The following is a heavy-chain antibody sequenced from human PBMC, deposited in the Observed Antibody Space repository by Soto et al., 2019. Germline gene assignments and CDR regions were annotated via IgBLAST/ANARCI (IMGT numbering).Heavy chain of an antibody. V-gene: IGHV4-59*01. CDR1: GGSISSYY. CDR3: ARASQWLGTFDY. Sequence: SETLSLTCTVSGGSISSYYWSWIRQPPGKGLEWIGYIYYSGSTNYNPSLKSRVTISVDTSKNQFSLKLSSVTAADTAVYYCARASQWLGTFDYWGQGTLVTVSS. D-gene: IGHD6-19*01. CDR2: IYYSGST. J-gene: IGHJ4*02.